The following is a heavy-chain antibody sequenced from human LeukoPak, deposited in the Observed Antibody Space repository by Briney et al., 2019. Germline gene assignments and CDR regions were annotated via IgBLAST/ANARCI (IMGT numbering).Heavy chain of an antibody. CDR2: MNPNSGNT. V-gene: IGHV1-8*03. CDR1: GYTFTSYD. Sequence: ASVKVSCKASGYTFTSYDINWVRQATGQGLEWMGWMNPNSGNTGYAQKFQGRVTITRNTSISTAYMELSSLRSEDTAVYYCALTDYDFWSGYINRRFWFDPWGQGTLVTVSS. D-gene: IGHD3-3*01. J-gene: IGHJ5*02. CDR3: ALTDYDFWSGYINRRFWFDP.